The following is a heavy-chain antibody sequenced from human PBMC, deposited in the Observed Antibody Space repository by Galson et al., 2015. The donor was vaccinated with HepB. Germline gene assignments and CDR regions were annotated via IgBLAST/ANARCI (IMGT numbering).Heavy chain of an antibody. Sequence: SVKVSCKASGGTFSSYAISWVRQAPGQGLEWMGGIIPILGIANYAQKFQGRVTITADKSTSTAYMELSSLRSEDTAVYYCARADQGYSGSQGPLFNWFDPWGQGTLVTVSS. D-gene: IGHD1-26*01. CDR1: GGTFSSYA. CDR3: ARADQGYSGSQGPLFNWFDP. CDR2: IIPILGIA. V-gene: IGHV1-69*10. J-gene: IGHJ5*02.